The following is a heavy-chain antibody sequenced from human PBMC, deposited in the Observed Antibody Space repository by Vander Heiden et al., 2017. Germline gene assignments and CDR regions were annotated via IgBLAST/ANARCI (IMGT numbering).Heavy chain of an antibody. V-gene: IGHV1-18*01. CDR2: INFNNGDT. D-gene: IGHD6-19*01. Sequence: QVQLVQSGGEVKKPGASVKVSCKAAGYTFSNFGITWVRQAPGQGLEWMGWINFNNGDTKYLQTFQGRVTLTTDTSTNTAYLELRSLRSDATALYYCTRAPAYNSGFLAPWGQGTLLPFSS. J-gene: IGHJ1*01. CDR1: GYTFSNFG. CDR3: TRAPAYNSGFLAP.